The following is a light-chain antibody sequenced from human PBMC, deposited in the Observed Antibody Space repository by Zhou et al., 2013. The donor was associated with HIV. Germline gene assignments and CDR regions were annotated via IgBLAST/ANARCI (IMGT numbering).Light chain of an antibody. CDR3: QLRSDWWT. V-gene: IGKV3-11*01. CDR2: DAS. Sequence: EIVLTQSPATLSLSPGERATLSCRASQSVNSYLAWYQQKPGQAPRLLIYDASKRASGVPARFSGSGSGTTSLSLSAAWSLRICSLYCQLRSDWWTFGQGTKVETK. J-gene: IGKJ1*01. CDR1: QSVNSY.